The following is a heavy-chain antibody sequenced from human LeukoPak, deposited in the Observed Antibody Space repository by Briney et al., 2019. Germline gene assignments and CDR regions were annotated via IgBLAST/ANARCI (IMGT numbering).Heavy chain of an antibody. CDR3: ARDSVGSYFDY. J-gene: IGHJ4*02. V-gene: IGHV3-21*01. Sequence: GGSLRLSCAASGFTFSSYSMNWVRQAPEKGLECVSSISSSSSYIYYADSVKGRFTISRDNAKNSLYLQMNSVRAEDTAVYYCARDSVGSYFDYWGQGTLVTVSS. CDR2: ISSSSSYI. CDR1: GFTFSSYS. D-gene: IGHD3-10*01.